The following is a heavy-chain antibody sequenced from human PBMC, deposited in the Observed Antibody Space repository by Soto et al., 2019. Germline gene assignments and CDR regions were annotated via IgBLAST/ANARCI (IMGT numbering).Heavy chain of an antibody. Sequence: QVRLVQSGAEVKKPGASVKVSCKVSGYTLTELSMHWVRQAPGKGREWMGGFEPEDGETIYAQKLQGRVPMTEDTSRDPAYMELSSLRYEDTAVYYCATDRRPRSGYYGWFDPWGQGTLVTVSS. CDR3: ATDRRPRSGYYGWFDP. CDR2: FEPEDGET. D-gene: IGHD3-3*01. J-gene: IGHJ5*02. V-gene: IGHV1-24*01. CDR1: GYTLTELS.